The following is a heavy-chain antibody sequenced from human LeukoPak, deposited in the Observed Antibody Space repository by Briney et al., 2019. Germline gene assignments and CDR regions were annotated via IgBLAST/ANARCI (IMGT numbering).Heavy chain of an antibody. CDR2: VNSDGSST. V-gene: IGHV3-74*01. J-gene: IGHJ6*02. Sequence: GGSLRLSCAASGFTFSTYWMHWVRQTPGKGLVWVSRVNSDGSSTDYADSVKGRFTISRDNAKNSLYLQMNSLRAEDTAVYYCAGGYDSSGYYYLYYYYGMDVWGQGTTVTVSS. CDR3: AGGYDSSGYYYLYYYYGMDV. D-gene: IGHD3-22*01. CDR1: GFTFSTYW.